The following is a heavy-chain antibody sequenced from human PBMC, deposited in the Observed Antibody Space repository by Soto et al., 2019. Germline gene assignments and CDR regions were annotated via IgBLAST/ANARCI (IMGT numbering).Heavy chain of an antibody. CDR1: GGTFTSYN. Sequence: QVHLVQSGAEVRKPGSSVKVSCQASGGTFTSYNMNWVRQAPGQGLEWMGRINPFVGVVNHAQKFQARVALTGDKSRGTANMELISLASGDTAVYYCVEVLRLVELSRWGQGTLVTVSS. D-gene: IGHD3-16*02. CDR2: INPFVGVV. V-gene: IGHV1-69*02. J-gene: IGHJ4*02. CDR3: VEVLRLVELSR.